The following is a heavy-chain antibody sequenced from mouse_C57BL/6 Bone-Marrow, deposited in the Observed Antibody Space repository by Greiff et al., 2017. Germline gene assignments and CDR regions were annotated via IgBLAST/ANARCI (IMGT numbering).Heavy chain of an antibody. CDR2: IYPRDGST. Sequence: VKLQESGPELVKPGASVKLSCKASGYTFTSYDINWVKQRPGQGLEWIGWIYPRDGSTKYNEKVKGKATLTVDTSTSTAYMELHSLTSEDSAVYFCARLGFDCGSGDWYFDVWGTGTTVTVSS. V-gene: IGHV1-85*01. J-gene: IGHJ1*03. D-gene: IGHD1-1*02. CDR3: ARLGFDCGSGDWYFDV. CDR1: GYTFTSYD.